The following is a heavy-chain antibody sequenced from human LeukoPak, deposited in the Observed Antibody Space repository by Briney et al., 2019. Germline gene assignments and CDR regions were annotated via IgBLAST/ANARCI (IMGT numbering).Heavy chain of an antibody. CDR3: AGILGYCGSTTCFLAFDY. Sequence: GGSLRLSCAASGFTFSSYWMSWVRQAPGKGLEWVANIKQDGSEKYYVDSVKGRFTISRDNAKNSLYLQVNSLRAEDTAVYSCAGILGYCGSTTCFLAFDYWGQGTLVTVSS. V-gene: IGHV3-7*01. CDR1: GFTFSSYW. CDR2: IKQDGSEK. J-gene: IGHJ4*02. D-gene: IGHD2-2*01.